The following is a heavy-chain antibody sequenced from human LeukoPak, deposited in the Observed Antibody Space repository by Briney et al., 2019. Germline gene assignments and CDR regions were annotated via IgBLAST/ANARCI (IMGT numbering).Heavy chain of an antibody. CDR2: INPNSGGT. V-gene: IGHV1-2*02. J-gene: IGHJ5*02. Sequence: GASVKVSCKASGYTFTGYYMHWVRQAPGQGLEWMGWINPNSGGTNYAQKFQGRFTMTRDTSISTAYMELSRLRSDDTAVYYCARIPGRYFTNVVGNGDWFTPWGKEPRVTVSS. D-gene: IGHD2-8*01. CDR3: ARIPGRYFTNVVGNGDWFTP. CDR1: GYTFTGYY.